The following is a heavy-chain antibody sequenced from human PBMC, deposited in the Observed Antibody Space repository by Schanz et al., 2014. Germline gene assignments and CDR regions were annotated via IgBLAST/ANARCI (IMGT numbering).Heavy chain of an antibody. Sequence: EVKLLESGGHLVQPGGSLRLSCVASGFTFSTYAMSWVRQAPGKGLEWVSGLTEGGGGTYYTDAVKGRFTISRDSSKNTLFLPMSSLRAEDTAVYYCARDGDFDYWGQGTLVTVSS. CDR1: GFTFSTYA. V-gene: IGHV3-23*01. CDR3: ARDGDFDY. CDR2: LTEGGGGT. J-gene: IGHJ4*02.